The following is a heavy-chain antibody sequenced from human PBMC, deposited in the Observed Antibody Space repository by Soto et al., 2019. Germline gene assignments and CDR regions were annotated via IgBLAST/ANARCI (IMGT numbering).Heavy chain of an antibody. CDR1: GFTFSSYA. CDR2: ISGSGGST. D-gene: IGHD3-10*01. CDR3: AKDHHHYYGSGSRFDP. J-gene: IGHJ5*02. V-gene: IGHV3-23*01. Sequence: GGSLRLSCAASGFTFSSYAMSWVRQAPGKGLEWVSAISGSGGSTYYADSVKGRFTISRDNSKNTLYLQMNSLRAEDTAVYYCAKDHHHYYGSGSRFDPWGQGTLVTVSS.